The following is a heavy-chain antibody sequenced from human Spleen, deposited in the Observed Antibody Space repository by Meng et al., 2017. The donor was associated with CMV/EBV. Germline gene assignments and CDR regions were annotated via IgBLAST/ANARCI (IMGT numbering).Heavy chain of an antibody. Sequence: GGSLRLSCAASGFIFSSHEMNWVRQAPGKGLEWVSYIGSGGSTIYYADSVKGRFTISRDNAKNSLYLQMNSLRAEDTAVYYCARDSYGRHYDFWSGYYMDWGQGTLVTVSS. J-gene: IGHJ4*02. CDR1: GFIFSSHE. V-gene: IGHV3-48*03. D-gene: IGHD3-3*01. CDR2: IGSGGSTI. CDR3: ARDSYGRHYDFWSGYYMD.